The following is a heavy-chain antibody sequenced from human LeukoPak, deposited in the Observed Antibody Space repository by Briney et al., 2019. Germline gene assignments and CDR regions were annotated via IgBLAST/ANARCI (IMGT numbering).Heavy chain of an antibody. CDR3: ARIEPKWLHLDY. V-gene: IGHV1-2*02. D-gene: IGHD5-24*01. CDR1: GHTFTDYH. J-gene: IGHJ4*02. Sequence: ASVKVSCKASGHTFTDYHLHWVRQAPGQGLEWMGWINPKSGDTDYLQKFQGRLTVTRDTSISTAYMELSRLTSDDTAMYYCARIEPKWLHLDYWGQGALVTVSS. CDR2: INPKSGDT.